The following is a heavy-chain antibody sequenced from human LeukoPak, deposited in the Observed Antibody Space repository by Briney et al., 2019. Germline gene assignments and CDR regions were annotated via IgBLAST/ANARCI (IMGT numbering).Heavy chain of an antibody. J-gene: IGHJ4*02. Sequence: SETLSLTCGVSGGSITNTNYWTWVSQPPGKGLEWIGEVNLQGSTNYNPSLMGRVAISVDKSENHISLQLTSVTAADTAVYYCAREGGPYRPLDYSGQGTLVTVSS. CDR2: VNLQGST. CDR3: AREGGPYRPLDY. V-gene: IGHV4-4*02. CDR1: GGSITNTNY.